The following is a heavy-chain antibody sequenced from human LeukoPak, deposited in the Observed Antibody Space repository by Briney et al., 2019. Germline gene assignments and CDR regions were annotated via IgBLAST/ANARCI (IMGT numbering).Heavy chain of an antibody. CDR3: VRDHGYDFDY. CDR1: GDXVSSNTAA. D-gene: IGHD5-18*01. CDR2: TYYRSKWYN. J-gene: IGHJ4*02. Sequence: SQTLSLTCAISGDXVSSNTAAWNWIRQSPSRGLEWLGRTYYRSKWYNDYAGSVKSRITINPDTSKNQFSPQLNSVTPEDTAVYYCVRDHGYDFDYWGRGTLVTVSS. V-gene: IGHV6-1*01.